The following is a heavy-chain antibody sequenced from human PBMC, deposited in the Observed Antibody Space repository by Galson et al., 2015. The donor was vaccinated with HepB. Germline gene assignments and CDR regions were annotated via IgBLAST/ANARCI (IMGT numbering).Heavy chain of an antibody. CDR3: ARNSMTMVRGVPYWYFDL. Sequence: PALVKPTQTLTLTCTFSGFSLSTSGMRVSWIRQPPGKALEWLARIDWDDDKFYSTSLKTRPTISKDTSKNQVVLTMTNMDPVDTATYYCARNSMTMVRGVPYWYFDLWGRGTLATVSS. D-gene: IGHD3-10*01. J-gene: IGHJ2*01. CDR2: IDWDDDK. V-gene: IGHV2-70*04. CDR1: GFSLSTSGMR.